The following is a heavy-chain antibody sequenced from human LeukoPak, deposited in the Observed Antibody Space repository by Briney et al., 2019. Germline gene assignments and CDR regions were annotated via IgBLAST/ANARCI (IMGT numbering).Heavy chain of an antibody. J-gene: IGHJ4*02. Sequence: GGSPRLSCTASGFPFYSYWMTWVRQTPGKGLEWVANIRHDGSTKYYVDSVKGRFTISRDNAMNSLYLQMDSLRVEDTAIYYCARSVPYGTTWYGRSDCWGQGTQVTVSS. CDR1: GFPFYSYW. V-gene: IGHV3-7*03. D-gene: IGHD6-13*01. CDR2: IRHDGSTK. CDR3: ARSVPYGTTWYGRSDC.